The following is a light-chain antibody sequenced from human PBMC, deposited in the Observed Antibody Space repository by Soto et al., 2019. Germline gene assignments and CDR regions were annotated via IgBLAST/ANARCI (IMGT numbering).Light chain of an antibody. V-gene: IGKV1D-13*01. J-gene: IGKJ4*01. CDR1: QGISSA. Sequence: AIQLTQSPSSLSASVGDRVTITCRASQGISSALAWYQQKPGKAPKLLIYDASSLQSGVPSRFGGSGSGTDFTLTISSLQPEDFATYYCQQFNDYPRLTFGGGTKVEIK. CDR2: DAS. CDR3: QQFNDYPRLT.